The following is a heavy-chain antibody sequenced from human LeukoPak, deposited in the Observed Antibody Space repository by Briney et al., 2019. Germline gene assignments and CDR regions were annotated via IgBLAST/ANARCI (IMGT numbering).Heavy chain of an antibody. Sequence: PGGSLRLSCAASGFIFSDYYMSWLRQAPGKGLEWVSSISSSSSYIYYADSVKGRFTISRDNAKNSLYLQMNSLRAEGTAVYYCARLEAAGCFDPWGQGTLVTVSS. J-gene: IGHJ5*02. D-gene: IGHD6-25*01. CDR3: ARLEAAGCFDP. CDR2: ISSSSSYI. V-gene: IGHV3-11*06. CDR1: GFIFSDYY.